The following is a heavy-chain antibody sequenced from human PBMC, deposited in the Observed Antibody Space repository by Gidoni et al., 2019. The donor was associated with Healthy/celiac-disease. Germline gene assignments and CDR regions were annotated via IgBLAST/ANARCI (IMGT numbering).Heavy chain of an antibody. D-gene: IGHD1-26*01. Sequence: EVQLVESGGGLVQPGGSLRLSCAASGFTFSSYEMNWVRQAPGKGLEWVSYISSSGSTIYYADSVKGRFTISRDNAKNSLYLQMNSLRAEDTAVYYCASLTSHSGRFDYWGQGTLVTVSS. J-gene: IGHJ4*02. CDR3: ASLTSHSGRFDY. CDR1: GFTFSSYE. V-gene: IGHV3-48*03. CDR2: ISSSGSTI.